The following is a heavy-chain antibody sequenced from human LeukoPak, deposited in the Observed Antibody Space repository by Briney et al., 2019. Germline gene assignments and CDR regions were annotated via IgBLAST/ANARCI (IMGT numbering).Heavy chain of an antibody. J-gene: IGHJ4*02. CDR1: GFTFSSYA. D-gene: IGHD3-10*01. V-gene: IGHV3-23*01. CDR3: AKEEVRGVISPRRGNRFDY. CDR2: ISGSGGST. Sequence: HPGGSLRLSCAASGFTFSSYAMSWVRQAPGKGLEWVSAISGSGGSTYYADSVKGRFTISRDNSKNTLYLQMNGLRAEDTAVYYCAKEEVRGVISPRRGNRFDYWGQGTLVTVSS.